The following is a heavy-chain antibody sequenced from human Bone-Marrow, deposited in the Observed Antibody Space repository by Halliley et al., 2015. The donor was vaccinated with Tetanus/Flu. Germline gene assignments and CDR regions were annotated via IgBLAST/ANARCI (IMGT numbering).Heavy chain of an antibody. CDR3: AKDRDGTDNFYYDSSGYSGWFDS. J-gene: IGHJ5*01. V-gene: IGHV3-23*01. CDR2: DNT. Sequence: DNTYYAPSVKGRFTISKDDSRNTLFLQMNSLRAEDTAIYFCAKDRDGTDNFYYDSSGYSGWFDSWGQGTLVTVSS. D-gene: IGHD3-22*01.